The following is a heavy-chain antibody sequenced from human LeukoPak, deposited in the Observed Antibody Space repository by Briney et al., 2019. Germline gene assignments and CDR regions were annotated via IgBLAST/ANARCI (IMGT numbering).Heavy chain of an antibody. V-gene: IGHV4-59*01. D-gene: IGHD5-18*01. J-gene: IGHJ3*02. CDR1: GDSISNYH. CDR2: IYNSGST. Sequence: SETLSLTCTVSGDSISNYHWSWIRQPPGKGLEWIGYIYNSGSTNYNPSLKSRVSIPVDTSRNQFSLKLSSVTAADTAVYYCARSRSGYSYDHAAFDIWGQGTMVTVSS. CDR3: ARSRSGYSYDHAAFDI.